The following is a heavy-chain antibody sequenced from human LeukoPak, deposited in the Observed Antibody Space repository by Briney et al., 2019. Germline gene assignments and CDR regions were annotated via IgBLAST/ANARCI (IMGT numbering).Heavy chain of an antibody. CDR2: VYYSGST. V-gene: IGHV4-59*01. D-gene: IGHD5-24*01. CDR1: GGSISSYY. Sequence: SETLSLTCTVSGGSISSYYWSWIRQPPGKGLEWIGYVYYSGSTNYNPSLKSRVTISVDTSKNQFSLKLSSVTAADTAVYYCARDRGSEMATINDAFDIWGQGTMVTVSS. J-gene: IGHJ3*02. CDR3: ARDRGSEMATINDAFDI.